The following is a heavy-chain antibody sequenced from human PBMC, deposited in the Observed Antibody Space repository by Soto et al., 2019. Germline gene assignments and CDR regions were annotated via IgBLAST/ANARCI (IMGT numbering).Heavy chain of an antibody. V-gene: IGHV3-21*01. CDR3: ARGYYDFWSGYYSVSYYYMDV. CDR1: GFTFSSYS. CDR2: ISSSSSYI. Sequence: GGSLRLSCAASGFTFSSYSMNWVRQAPGKGLEWVSSISSSSSYIYYADSVKGRFTISRDNAKNSLYLQMNSLRAEDTAVYYCARGYYDFWSGYYSVSYYYMDVWGKGTTVTVSS. J-gene: IGHJ6*03. D-gene: IGHD3-3*01.